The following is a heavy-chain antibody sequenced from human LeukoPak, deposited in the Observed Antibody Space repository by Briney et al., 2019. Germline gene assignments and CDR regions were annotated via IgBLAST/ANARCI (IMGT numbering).Heavy chain of an antibody. V-gene: IGHV1-18*01. CDR3: ANSPILAVADYFGS. Sequence: ASVKVSCKASGYTFTSYGISWVRQAPGQGLEWMGWISAYNGNTNYAQKLQGRVTMTTDTSTSTAYMELRSLRSDDTAVYYCANSPILAVADYFGSWGQGMLVTVSS. CDR2: ISAYNGNT. J-gene: IGHJ4*02. D-gene: IGHD6-19*01. CDR1: GYTFTSYG.